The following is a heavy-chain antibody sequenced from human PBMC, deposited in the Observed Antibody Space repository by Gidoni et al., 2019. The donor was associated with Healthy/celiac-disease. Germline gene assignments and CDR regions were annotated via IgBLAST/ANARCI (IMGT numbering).Heavy chain of an antibody. CDR1: GFTFGRYS. V-gene: IGHV3-21*01. CDR2: ISSSSSYI. CDR3: ANWEDDSSGYYSNDAFDI. J-gene: IGHJ3*02. D-gene: IGHD3-22*01. Sequence: EVQLVESGGGLVKPGGSLRLSCAASGFTFGRYSMNWVRQAPGKGLEWFSSISSSSSYIYYADSVKGRFTISRDNAKNSLYLQMNSLRAEDTAVYYCANWEDDSSGYYSNDAFDIWGQGTMVTVSS.